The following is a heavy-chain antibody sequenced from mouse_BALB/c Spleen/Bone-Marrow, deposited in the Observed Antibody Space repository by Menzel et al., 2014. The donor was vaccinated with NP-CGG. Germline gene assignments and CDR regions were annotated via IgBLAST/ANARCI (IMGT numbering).Heavy chain of an antibody. CDR2: IDPANGDI. V-gene: IGHV14-3*02. J-gene: IGHJ3*01. CDR1: GFNIXDTY. D-gene: IGHD2-1*01. Sequence: EVQLQESGAELVKPGASVKLSCTASGFNIXDTYMHWVKQRPEQGLEWIGRIDPANGDIIYDPKFQGKATITADTSSNTAYLQLSSLTSEDTAVYYCARGGNYGWFAYWGQGTLVTVSA. CDR3: ARGGNYGWFAY.